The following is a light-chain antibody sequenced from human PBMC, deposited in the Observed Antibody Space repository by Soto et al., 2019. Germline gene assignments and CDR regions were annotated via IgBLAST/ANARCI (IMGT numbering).Light chain of an antibody. CDR2: KAS. Sequence: DIQMTQSPSTLSASVGDRVTITCRASQSISSWLAWYQQKPGKAPKLLIYKASSLQSGVPSRFSGSGSGTEFTLTISILQPDDFATYYCQQYHTYLYTFGQGTKLEIK. CDR1: QSISSW. CDR3: QQYHTYLYT. V-gene: IGKV1-5*03. J-gene: IGKJ2*01.